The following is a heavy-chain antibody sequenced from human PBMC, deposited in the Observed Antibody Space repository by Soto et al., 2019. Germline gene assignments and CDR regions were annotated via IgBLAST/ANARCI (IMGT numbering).Heavy chain of an antibody. V-gene: IGHV3-48*02. CDR3: ARGNSYFFDN. J-gene: IGHJ4*02. CDR2: ISNSGSAI. D-gene: IGHD5-18*01. CDR1: GFTFSDYH. Sequence: EVQLVVESGGSLVQPGGSLRLSCVASGFTFSDYHMNWVRQAPGKGLEWVSYISNSGSAIYQADSVKGRFTISRDNAKNSLFLQMSSLRDEDTAVYYCARGNSYFFDNWGQGTPVTVSS.